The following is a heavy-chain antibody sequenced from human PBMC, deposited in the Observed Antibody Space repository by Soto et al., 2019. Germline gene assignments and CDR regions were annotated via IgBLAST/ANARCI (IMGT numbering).Heavy chain of an antibody. Sequence: GSLRLSCAASGFTFSSYSMNWVRQAPGKGLEWVSSISSSSSYIYYADSVKGRFTISRDNAKNSLYLQMNSLRAEDTAVYYCARGFNEYYDILTGYYKGYYYGMDVWGQGTTVTVSS. D-gene: IGHD3-9*01. CDR2: ISSSSSYI. J-gene: IGHJ6*02. CDR1: GFTFSSYS. CDR3: ARGFNEYYDILTGYYKGYYYGMDV. V-gene: IGHV3-21*01.